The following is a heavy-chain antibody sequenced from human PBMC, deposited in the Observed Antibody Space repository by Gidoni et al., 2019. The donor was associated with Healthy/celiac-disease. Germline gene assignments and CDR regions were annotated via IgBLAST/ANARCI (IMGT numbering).Heavy chain of an antibody. D-gene: IGHD3-10*01. CDR3: ARTRGYYYGSGSYSEYYFDY. CDR1: GYTFTGSY. Sequence: QVQLVQSGAEVKKPGASVKVSCKASGYTFTGSYMHWVRQAPGQGLEWMGWINPNSGGTNYAQKFQGRVTMTRDTSISTAYMELSRLRSDDTAVYYCARTRGYYYGSGSYSEYYFDYWGQGTLVTVSS. J-gene: IGHJ4*02. V-gene: IGHV1-2*02. CDR2: INPNSGGT.